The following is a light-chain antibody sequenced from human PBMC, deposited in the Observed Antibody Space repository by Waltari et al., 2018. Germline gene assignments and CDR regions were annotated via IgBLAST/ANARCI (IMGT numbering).Light chain of an antibody. CDR2: VVS. CDR3: SSYSGSNTLDYV. J-gene: IGLJ1*01. Sequence: QSALTQPASVSGSPGQSITISCTGTSTDVGGYDYVSWYQQHPGKAPRLLISVVSDRPFGVSHRFSGSKSGNTASLTISGLQTEDEAVYHCSSYSGSNTLDYVFGTGTTVTVL. V-gene: IGLV2-14*03. CDR1: STDVGGYDY.